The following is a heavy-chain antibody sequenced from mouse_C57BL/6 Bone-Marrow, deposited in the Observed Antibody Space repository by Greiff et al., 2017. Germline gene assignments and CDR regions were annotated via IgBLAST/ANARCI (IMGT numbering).Heavy chain of an antibody. CDR2: IDPSDSYT. Sequence: QVQLKQPGAELVMPGASVKLSCKASGFTFTSYWMHWVKQRPGQGLEWIGEIDPSDSYTNYNQKFKGKSTLTVDKSSSTAYMQLSSLTSEDSAVYYCARGGTGSYFDYWGQGTTLTVSS. CDR3: ARGGTGSYFDY. V-gene: IGHV1-69*01. D-gene: IGHD4-1*01. J-gene: IGHJ2*01. CDR1: GFTFTSYW.